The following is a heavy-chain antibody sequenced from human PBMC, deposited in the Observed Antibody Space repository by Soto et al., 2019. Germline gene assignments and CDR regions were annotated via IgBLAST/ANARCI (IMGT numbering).Heavy chain of an antibody. D-gene: IGHD3-16*02. V-gene: IGHV4-59*08. CDR3: ARHGYRVPFDI. CDR2: IYYSGST. J-gene: IGHJ3*02. Sequence: SETLSLTCTVSGVSISSYYWSWIRQPPGKGLEWIGYIYYSGSTNYSPSLKSRVTISVDTSKNQFSLKLSSVTAADTAVYYCARHGYRVPFDIWGQGTMVTVSS. CDR1: GVSISSYY.